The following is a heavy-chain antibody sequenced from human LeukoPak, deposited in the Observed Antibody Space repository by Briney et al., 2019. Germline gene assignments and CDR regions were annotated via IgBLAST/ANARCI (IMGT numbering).Heavy chain of an antibody. D-gene: IGHD2-21*02. J-gene: IGHJ4*02. Sequence: GESLKISCKGSGYRFTSYWIVWVRQRPGKGLEWMAMIYPGDSDTRYSPSFEGQVTISADKSIATAYLQWSGLKASDTAMYYCARHISDCGGHCPFDYWGQGTLVTVSS. CDR3: ARHISDCGGHCPFDY. CDR2: IYPGDSDT. CDR1: GYRFTSYW. V-gene: IGHV5-51*01.